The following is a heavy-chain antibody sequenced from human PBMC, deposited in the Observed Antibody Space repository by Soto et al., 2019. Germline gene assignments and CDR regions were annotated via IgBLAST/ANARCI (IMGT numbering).Heavy chain of an antibody. V-gene: IGHV4-4*07. CDR1: GDSISTYY. CDR3: ARDQAVSWYFDL. D-gene: IGHD6-19*01. CDR2: INFSGTT. Sequence: QVQLQESGPGLVKPSETLSLTCTVSGDSISTYYWSWIRQPAGKGLEWIGRINFSGTTNYTPSLRSRVTMSVNTSKNQFSLRLTSVTAADTAVYYCARDQAVSWYFDLWGRGTLFTVSS. J-gene: IGHJ2*01.